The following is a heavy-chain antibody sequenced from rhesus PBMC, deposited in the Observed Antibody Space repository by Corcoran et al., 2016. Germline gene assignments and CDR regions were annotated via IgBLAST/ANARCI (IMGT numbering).Heavy chain of an antibody. D-gene: IGHD1-1-1*01. CDR3: AYRFFDY. J-gene: IGHJ4*01. V-gene: IGHV4-76*01. Sequence: QVQLQESGPGVVKPSETLSLTCAVSGGSISSGYAWSWIRQPPGKGLEWIGYIYGSSGSTNYNPSLKNRVTISKDASKNQFSLKLSSVTAADTAVYYCAYRFFDYWGQGVLVTVSS. CDR1: GGSISSGYA. CDR2: IYGSSGST.